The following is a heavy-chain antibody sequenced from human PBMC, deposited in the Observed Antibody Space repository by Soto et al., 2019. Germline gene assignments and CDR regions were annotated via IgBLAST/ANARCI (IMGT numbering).Heavy chain of an antibody. CDR2: INAGNGNT. CDR1: GYTFTSYA. Sequence: ASVKVSCEASGYTFTSYAMHWVRQAPGQRLEWMGWINAGNGNTKYSQKFQGRVTITRDTSASTAYMELSSLRSEDTAVYYCARGLGLYYFDFWGQGTLVTLSS. J-gene: IGHJ4*02. CDR3: ARGLGLYYFDF. V-gene: IGHV1-3*01. D-gene: IGHD1-26*01.